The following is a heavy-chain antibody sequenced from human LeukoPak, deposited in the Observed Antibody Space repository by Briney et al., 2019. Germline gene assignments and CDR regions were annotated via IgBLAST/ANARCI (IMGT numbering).Heavy chain of an antibody. J-gene: IGHJ4*02. CDR1: GFTFSSYA. CDR2: ISGGGGST. Sequence: PTGGSLRLSCAASGFTFSSYAMSWVRQAPGKGLEWVSAISGGGGSTYYADSVKGRFTISRDNSKNTLYLQMNSLRAEDTAVYYCAKDSVDYGESVYYFDYWGQGTLVTVSS. V-gene: IGHV3-23*01. D-gene: IGHD4-17*01. CDR3: AKDSVDYGESVYYFDY.